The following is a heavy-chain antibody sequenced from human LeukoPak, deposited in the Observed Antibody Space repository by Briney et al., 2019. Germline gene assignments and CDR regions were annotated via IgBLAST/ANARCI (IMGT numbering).Heavy chain of an antibody. Sequence: PWGAPRLSCAAPGFTFSSYSMHWVRQAPGKGLEWVAVISYDGSNKYYADSVKGRFTISRDNSKNTLYLQMNSLRAEDTAVYYCARGQGIAAFDIWGQGTMVTVSS. J-gene: IGHJ3*02. CDR3: ARGQGIAAFDI. CDR2: ISYDGSNK. V-gene: IGHV3-30*04. D-gene: IGHD6-13*01. CDR1: GFTFSSYS.